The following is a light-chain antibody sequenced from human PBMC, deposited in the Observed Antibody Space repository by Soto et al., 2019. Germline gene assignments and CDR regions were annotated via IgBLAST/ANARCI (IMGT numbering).Light chain of an antibody. J-gene: IGKJ4*02. CDR3: QQYNTYGLT. V-gene: IGKV1-5*01. Sequence: DIQMTQSPSTLSASVGDRVSITCRASQSVGNSLAWYQQRPGKAPKLLIFDASTLESGVPSKFSDSESDTEFTFTISSLQPDDSATYYCQQYNTYGLTFGGGTKVEIK. CDR1: QSVGNS. CDR2: DAS.